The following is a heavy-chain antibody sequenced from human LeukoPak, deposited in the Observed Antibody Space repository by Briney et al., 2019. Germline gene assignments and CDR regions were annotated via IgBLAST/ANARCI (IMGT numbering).Heavy chain of an antibody. Sequence: SETLSLTCAVSGGSISSSNWWSWVRQPPGKGLEWIGEIYHSGSTNYNPSLKSRVTISVDKSKNQFSLKLSSVTAADTAVYYCARDAGSGSYWFDPWGQGTLVTVSS. CDR1: GGSISSSNW. V-gene: IGHV4-4*02. CDR2: IYHSGST. CDR3: ARDAGSGSYWFDP. J-gene: IGHJ5*02. D-gene: IGHD1-26*01.